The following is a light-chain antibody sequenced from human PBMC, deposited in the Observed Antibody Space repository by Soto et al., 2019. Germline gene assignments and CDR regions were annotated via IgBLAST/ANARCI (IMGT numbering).Light chain of an antibody. CDR3: QQYDNAPLT. CDR1: QDISTY. V-gene: IGKV1-27*01. CDR2: AAY. J-gene: IGKJ4*01. Sequence: DIQMTQAPSSLSASVGDRVTITCRARQDISTYLAWYQQKPGKVPKLLISAAYTLKSGVPPRFSGSGSGTDFTLTISSLQPEDVATYYCQQYDNAPLTFGGGTKVEIK.